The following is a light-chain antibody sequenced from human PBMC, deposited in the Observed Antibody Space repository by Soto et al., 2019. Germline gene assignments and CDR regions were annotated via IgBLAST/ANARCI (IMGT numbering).Light chain of an antibody. CDR3: CSYAGNRIFI. Sequence: QSALTQPASVSGSPGQSITISCIGTSSDVGAYDLVSWYQQHPGTAPRLIIYENIRRPSTIPSRFSGSKSGNTASLTISGLRAEDEANYHCCSYAGNRIFIFGGGTKLTVL. CDR2: ENI. V-gene: IGLV2-23*01. J-gene: IGLJ2*01. CDR1: SSDVGAYDL.